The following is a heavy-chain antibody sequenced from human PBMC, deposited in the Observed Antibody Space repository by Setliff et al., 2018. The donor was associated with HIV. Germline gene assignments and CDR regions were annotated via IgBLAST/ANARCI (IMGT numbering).Heavy chain of an antibody. CDR1: GYMFIAYG. D-gene: IGHD3-16*01. J-gene: IGHJ3*01. CDR3: ARDEGGYNYAEVFDV. V-gene: IGHV1-18*01. Sequence: GASVKVSCKTSGYMFIAYGMSWVRRAPGQGLEWMGWNGPYNGRTEYAQEFQGRVSLTIDTSASTAYMELRSLRSDDTAVYYCARDEGGYNYAEVFDVWGQGTMVTVSS. CDR2: NGPYNGRT.